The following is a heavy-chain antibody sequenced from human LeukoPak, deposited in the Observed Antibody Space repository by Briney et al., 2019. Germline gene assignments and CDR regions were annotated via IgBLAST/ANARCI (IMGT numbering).Heavy chain of an antibody. J-gene: IGHJ4*02. CDR2: INPNSGGT. Sequence: ASVKVSCKASGYTYSSYGISWVRQAPGQGLEWMGWINPNSGGTNYAQKFQGRVTMTRDTSISTAYMELRSLRSDDTTVYYCARGYCSSTSCYSFDYWGQGTLVTVFS. V-gene: IGHV1-2*02. CDR3: ARGYCSSTSCYSFDY. CDR1: GYTYSSYG. D-gene: IGHD2-2*01.